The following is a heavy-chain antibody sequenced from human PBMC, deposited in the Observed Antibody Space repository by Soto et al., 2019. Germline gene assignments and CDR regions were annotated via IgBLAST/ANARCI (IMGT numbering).Heavy chain of an antibody. D-gene: IGHD5-12*01. Sequence: QVQLVQSGAEVKKPGASVQVSCRPSAYTFAGSYVHWVRQAPGQGLEWIGWISLKTGGANYAQKFQGRVTMTRDKSMSTAYMELSRLRSDDTAVDYCASGPSGSDGPYRFDFWGQETLVTVSS. CDR3: ASGPSGSDGPYRFDF. V-gene: IGHV1-2*02. CDR2: ISLKTGGA. CDR1: AYTFAGSY. J-gene: IGHJ4*02.